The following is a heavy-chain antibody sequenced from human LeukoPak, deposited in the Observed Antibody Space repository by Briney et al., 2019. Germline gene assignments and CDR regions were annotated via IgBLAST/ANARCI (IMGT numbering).Heavy chain of an antibody. V-gene: IGHV1-46*01. J-gene: IGHJ4*02. D-gene: IGHD6-13*01. CDR1: GYTFTSYY. CDR3: ARGAPLRIAAAGSSLNY. CDR2: INPSGGST. Sequence: ASVEVSCKASGYTFTSYYMHWVRQAPGQGLEWMGIINPSGGSTSYAQKFQGRVTMTRDTSTSTVYMELSSLRSEDTAVYYCARGAPLRIAAAGSSLNYWGQGTLVTVSS.